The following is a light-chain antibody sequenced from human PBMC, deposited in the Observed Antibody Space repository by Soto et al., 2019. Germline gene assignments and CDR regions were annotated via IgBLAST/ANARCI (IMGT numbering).Light chain of an antibody. Sequence: QSVLTQPPSVSAAPGQKVTISCSGSSSNIGSNYVSWYQQLPGRAPKVVIYDNSKRPSGIPDRFSGSKSGSSATLGVTGLQTGDEADYYCGTWDDSLNGPVFGGGTKLTVL. J-gene: IGLJ2*01. CDR2: DNS. CDR1: SSNIGSNY. V-gene: IGLV1-51*01. CDR3: GTWDDSLNGPV.